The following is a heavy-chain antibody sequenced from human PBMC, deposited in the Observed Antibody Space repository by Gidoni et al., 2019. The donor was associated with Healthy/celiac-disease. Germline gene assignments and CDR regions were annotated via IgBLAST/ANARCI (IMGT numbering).Heavy chain of an antibody. Sequence: EVQLVQSVAEVKKPGESLRISCQGSGYSFTIYWISWVRQMPGKGLEWMGRIDPSDSYTNYSPSFQGNVNISADKSISTAYLQWSSLKASDTAMYYCASARVVVVAAPDAFDIWGQGTMVTVSS. V-gene: IGHV5-10-1*01. CDR1: GYSFTIYW. J-gene: IGHJ3*02. D-gene: IGHD2-15*01. CDR3: ASARVVVVAAPDAFDI. CDR2: IDPSDSYT.